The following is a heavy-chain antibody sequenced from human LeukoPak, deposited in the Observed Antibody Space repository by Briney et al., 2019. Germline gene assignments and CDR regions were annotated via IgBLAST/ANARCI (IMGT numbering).Heavy chain of an antibody. CDR2: IHNSGRA. CDR3: ARHGTISSESYFDY. J-gene: IGHJ4*02. D-gene: IGHD1-14*01. CDR1: GGSVSSYY. V-gene: IGHV4-59*08. Sequence: SETLSLTCTVSGGSVSSYYWSWIRQSPGKGLEWIGYIHNSGRANYNPSLKSRVTGFVDTSKNQVSLKLSSVTAADTAVYYCARHGTISSESYFDYWGQGALVTVSS.